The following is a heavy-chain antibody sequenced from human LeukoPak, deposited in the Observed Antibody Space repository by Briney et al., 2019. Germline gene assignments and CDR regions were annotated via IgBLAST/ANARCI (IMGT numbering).Heavy chain of an antibody. CDR3: ARQRGYDSIRP. CDR1: GGSFSGYY. D-gene: IGHD3-22*01. V-gene: IGHV4-34*01. J-gene: IGHJ5*02. Sequence: KASETLSLTCAVYGGSFSGYYWSWIRQPPGKGLEWIGEINHSGSTNYNPSLKSRVTISVDTSKNQFSLKLSSVTAADTAVYYCARQRGYDSIRPWGQGTLVTVSS. CDR2: INHSGST.